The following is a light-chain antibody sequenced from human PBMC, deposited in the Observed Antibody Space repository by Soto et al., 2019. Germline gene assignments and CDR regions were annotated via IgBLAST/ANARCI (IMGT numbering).Light chain of an antibody. CDR2: AAS. Sequence: DIQMTQSQSSLSASVGDIVTIRCRASQSISSYLNWYQQKPGKAPKLLIYAASSLQSGVPSRFSGSGSGTDFTLTISSLQPEDFAIYYCQQSHSTPTFGQGTRLEIK. V-gene: IGKV1-39*01. J-gene: IGKJ5*01. CDR3: QQSHSTPT. CDR1: QSISSY.